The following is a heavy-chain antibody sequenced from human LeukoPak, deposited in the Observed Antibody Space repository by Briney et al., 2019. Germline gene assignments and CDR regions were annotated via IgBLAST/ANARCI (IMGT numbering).Heavy chain of an antibody. CDR3: ASVRAGYFFDY. J-gene: IGHJ4*02. D-gene: IGHD6-25*01. CDR2: IEQDGSKK. V-gene: IGHV3-7*01. CDR1: GVAFSTYW. Sequence: GGSLRLSCEASGVAFSTYWMTWVRQAPGKGLEWVANIEQDGSKKSYVDSVKGRFTISRDNAKKLLYLQMNSLRAEDTAMYYCASVRAGYFFDYWGQGSLVTVSS.